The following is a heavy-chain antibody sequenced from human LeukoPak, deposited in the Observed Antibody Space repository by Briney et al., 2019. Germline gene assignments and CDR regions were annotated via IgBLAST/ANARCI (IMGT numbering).Heavy chain of an antibody. J-gene: IGHJ5*02. Sequence: SETLSLICTVSGGSISSYYWTWIRQPAGKGLEWIGRIYSSGSTNYNPSLKSRVTMSVDKSQNQFSLKLSSVTAADTAVYYCARARDYYDSSSYPNWFDPWGQGTLVTVSS. V-gene: IGHV4-4*07. CDR3: ARARDYYDSSSYPNWFDP. CDR2: IYSSGST. D-gene: IGHD3-22*01. CDR1: GGSISSYY.